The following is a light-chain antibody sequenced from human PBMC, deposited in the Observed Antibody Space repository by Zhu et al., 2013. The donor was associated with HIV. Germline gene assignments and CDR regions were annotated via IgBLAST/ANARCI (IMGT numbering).Light chain of an antibody. J-gene: IGLJ3*02. V-gene: IGLV2-23*02. CDR2: EVS. CDR1: SSDVGGYNY. Sequence: QSALTQPASVSGSPGQSITISCTGTSSDVGGYNYVSWYQHHPGKAPKLMIYEVSKRPSGVSNRFSGSKSGDTASLTISGLQAEDEADYYCCSYADSDTLLFGGGTKLTVL. CDR3: CSYADSDTLL.